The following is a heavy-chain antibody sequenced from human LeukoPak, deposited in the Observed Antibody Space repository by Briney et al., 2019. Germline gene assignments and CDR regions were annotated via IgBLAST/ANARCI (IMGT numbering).Heavy chain of an antibody. CDR2: INHSGST. V-gene: IGHV4-34*01. J-gene: IGHJ4*02. CDR1: GGSFSGYY. CDR3: ASLNRRDGYNSADY. Sequence: SETLSLTCAVYGGSFSGYYWSWIRQPPGKGLEWIGEINHSGSTNYNPSLKSRVTISVDTSKNQFSLKLSSVTAADTAVYYCASLNRRDGYNSADYWDQGTLVTVSS. D-gene: IGHD5-24*01.